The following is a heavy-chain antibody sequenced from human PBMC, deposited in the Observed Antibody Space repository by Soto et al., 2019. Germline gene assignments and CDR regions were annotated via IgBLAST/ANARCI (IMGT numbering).Heavy chain of an antibody. D-gene: IGHD4-17*01. CDR2: ISSGGDST. V-gene: IGHV3-23*01. Sequence: AGGSLRLSCAASGFIFSTYAMNWVRQAPGKGLEWVSAISSGGDSTYYAESVRGRFSISRDNSINTLYLQMRSLRPEDTAVYYCAHPRGYGVFDAVDIWGQGTMVTVSS. CDR1: GFIFSTYA. J-gene: IGHJ3*02. CDR3: AHPRGYGVFDAVDI.